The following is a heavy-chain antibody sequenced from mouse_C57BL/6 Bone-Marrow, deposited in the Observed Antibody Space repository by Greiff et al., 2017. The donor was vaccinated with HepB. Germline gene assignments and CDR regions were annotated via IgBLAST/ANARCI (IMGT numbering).Heavy chain of an antibody. Sequence: VQLQQPGAELVKPGASVKLSCKASGYTFTSYWMHWVKQRPGQGLEWIGMIHPNSGSTNYNEKFKSKATLTVDKSSSTAYMQLSSLTSEDSAVYYCARFQLGRDWYFDVWGTGTTVTVSS. J-gene: IGHJ1*03. CDR2: IHPNSGST. CDR1: GYTFTSYW. CDR3: ARFQLGRDWYFDV. V-gene: IGHV1-64*01. D-gene: IGHD4-1*02.